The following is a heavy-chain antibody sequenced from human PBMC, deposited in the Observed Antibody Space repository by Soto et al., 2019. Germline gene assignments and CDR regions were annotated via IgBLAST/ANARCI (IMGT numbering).Heavy chain of an antibody. V-gene: IGHV4-61*01. Sequence: SETLSLTCTVSGGSVSSGSYYWSWIRQPPGKGLEWIGYIYYSGSTNYNPSLKSRVTISVDTSKNQFSLKLSSVTAADTAVYYCARDQGRYCSGGSCYRPNWFAPWGQGTLVTVSS. J-gene: IGHJ5*02. D-gene: IGHD2-15*01. CDR3: ARDQGRYCSGGSCYRPNWFAP. CDR1: GGSVSSGSYY. CDR2: IYYSGST.